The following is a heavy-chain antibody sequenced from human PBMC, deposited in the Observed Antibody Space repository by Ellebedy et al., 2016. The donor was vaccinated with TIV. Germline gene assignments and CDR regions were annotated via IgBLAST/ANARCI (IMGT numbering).Heavy chain of an antibody. D-gene: IGHD5-12*01. CDR1: GDNFASVF. V-gene: IGHV5-51*01. CDR3: ARQESMGYSAYGSHLAY. CDR2: IYPGESDV. J-gene: IGHJ4*02. Sequence: GGSLRLSCTASGDNFASVFIAWVRQMPGKGLEWMGFIYPGESDVRYSPSFQGQVTISADKSISTAYLQWSSLKASDTAMYYFARQESMGYSAYGSHLAYWGQGSLVTVSS.